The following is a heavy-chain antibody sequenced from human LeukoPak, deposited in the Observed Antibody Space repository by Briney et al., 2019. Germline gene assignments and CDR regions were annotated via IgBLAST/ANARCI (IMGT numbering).Heavy chain of an antibody. CDR1: GGSVSSGSYY. Sequence: PSETLSLTCTVSGGSVSSGSYYWSWIRQPPGTGLEWIGYIYYSGSTNYNPSLKSRVTISVDTSKNQFSLKLSSVTAADTAVYYCARGVDRRKANDYWGQGTLVTVSS. V-gene: IGHV4-61*01. J-gene: IGHJ4*02. CDR3: ARGVDRRKANDY. CDR2: IYYSGST. D-gene: IGHD1-14*01.